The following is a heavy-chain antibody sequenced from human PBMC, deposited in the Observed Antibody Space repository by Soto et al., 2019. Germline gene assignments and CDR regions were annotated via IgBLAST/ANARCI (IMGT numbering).Heavy chain of an antibody. CDR2: IRSKPYGVTT. Sequence: GGSLRLSCTGSGFTFGDYAMSWFRQAPGRGLEWVGFIRSKPYGVTTEYAASVKGRFTISRDDSKSIAYLQMNSLTTEDTAVYYCTRGIWEMATIRPENYWGQGTLVTVSS. CDR1: GFTFGDYA. CDR3: TRGIWEMATIRPENY. D-gene: IGHD5-12*01. V-gene: IGHV3-49*03. J-gene: IGHJ4*02.